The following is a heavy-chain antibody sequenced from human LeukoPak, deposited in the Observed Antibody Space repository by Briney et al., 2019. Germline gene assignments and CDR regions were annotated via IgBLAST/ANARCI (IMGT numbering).Heavy chain of an antibody. CDR3: AREGGYSYGSNNWFDP. CDR1: GGTFSSYA. D-gene: IGHD5-18*01. J-gene: IGHJ5*02. CDR2: IIPIFGTA. V-gene: IGHV1-69*13. Sequence: SVKVSCKASGGTFSSYAISWVRQAPGQGLEWMGGIIPIFGTANYAQKFQGRVTITADESTSTAYMELSSLRSEDTAVYYCAREGGYSYGSNNWFDPWGQGTLVTVSS.